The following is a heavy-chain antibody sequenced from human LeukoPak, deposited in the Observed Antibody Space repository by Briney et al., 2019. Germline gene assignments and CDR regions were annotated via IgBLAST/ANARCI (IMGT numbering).Heavy chain of an antibody. CDR2: ISSSSTI. V-gene: IGHV3-48*01. CDR3: ARQWFGDWGYYFDY. CDR1: GFTFSSYS. Sequence: GGSLRLSCAASGFTFSSYSMNWVRQAPGKGLEWVSYISSSSTIYYADSVKGRFTISRDNAKNSLYLQMNSLRAEDTAIYYCARQWFGDWGYYFDYWGQGTLVTVSS. D-gene: IGHD3-10*01. J-gene: IGHJ4*02.